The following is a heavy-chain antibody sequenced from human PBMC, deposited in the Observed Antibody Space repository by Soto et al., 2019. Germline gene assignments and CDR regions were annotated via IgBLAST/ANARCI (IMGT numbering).Heavy chain of an antibody. Sequence: GESLKISFKGSGYSFTSYWIGWVRQMPGKGLEWMGIIYPGDSDTRYSPSFQGQVTISADKPISTAYLQWSSLKASDTAMYYCARRKTNWNYVYWFDPWGQGTLVTVSS. CDR3: ARRKTNWNYVYWFDP. CDR2: IYPGDSDT. CDR1: GYSFTSYW. D-gene: IGHD1-7*01. V-gene: IGHV5-51*01. J-gene: IGHJ5*02.